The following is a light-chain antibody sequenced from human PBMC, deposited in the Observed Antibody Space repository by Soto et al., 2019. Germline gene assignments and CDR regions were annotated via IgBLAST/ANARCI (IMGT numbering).Light chain of an antibody. CDR2: DAS. V-gene: IGKV3-11*01. J-gene: IGKJ2*01. CDR3: QQRSNWPQNT. CDR1: QSVSSY. Sequence: EIVLTQSPATLSLSPWERSTLSCRASQSVSSYLAWCQQKPGQAPRLLIYDASNRATGIPARFSGSGSGTDFTLTISSLEPEDFAVYYCQQRSNWPQNTFGQGTKVDIK.